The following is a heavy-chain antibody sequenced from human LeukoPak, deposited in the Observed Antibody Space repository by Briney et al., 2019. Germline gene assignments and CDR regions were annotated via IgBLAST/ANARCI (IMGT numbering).Heavy chain of an antibody. V-gene: IGHV3-43*01. J-gene: IGHJ4*02. CDR2: MGWNGHST. Sequence: GGSLRLSCVASGFAFDEYTFNWVRQAPGKGLGWVSLMGWNGHSTYYADSVKGRFTVSRDNNKNSVYLEMKDLTMEDTALYYCAKDMEDYGGNSFDSWGEGTLVTVSS. D-gene: IGHD4-23*01. CDR1: GFAFDEYT. CDR3: AKDMEDYGGNSFDS.